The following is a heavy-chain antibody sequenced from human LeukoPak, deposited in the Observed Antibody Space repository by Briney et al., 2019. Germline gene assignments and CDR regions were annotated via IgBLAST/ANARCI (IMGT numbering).Heavy chain of an antibody. CDR3: ARHYHMVRGVQNWFDP. J-gene: IGHJ5*02. CDR1: GGSISSSNW. V-gene: IGHV4-4*02. CDR2: IYHSGST. D-gene: IGHD3-10*01. Sequence: PSGTLSLTCAVSGGSISSSNWWSWVRQPPGKGLEWIGEIYHSGSTNYSPSLKSRVTISVDTSKNQFSLKLSSVTAADTAVYYCARHYHMVRGVQNWFDPWGQGTLDTVSS.